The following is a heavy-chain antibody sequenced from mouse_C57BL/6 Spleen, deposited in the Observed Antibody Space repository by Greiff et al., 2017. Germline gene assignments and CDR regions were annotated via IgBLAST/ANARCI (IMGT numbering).Heavy chain of an antibody. J-gene: IGHJ3*01. D-gene: IGHD2-4*01. CDR1: GFTFSDYG. CDR2: ISSGSSTI. Sequence: EVKLVESGGGLVKPGGSLKLSCAASGFTFSDYGMHWVRQAPEKGLEWVAYISSGSSTIYYADTVKGRFTISRDNAKNTLFLQRTSLRSEDTAMYYCAIYDYDEAWFDYWGQGTLVTVSA. V-gene: IGHV5-17*01. CDR3: AIYDYDEAWFDY.